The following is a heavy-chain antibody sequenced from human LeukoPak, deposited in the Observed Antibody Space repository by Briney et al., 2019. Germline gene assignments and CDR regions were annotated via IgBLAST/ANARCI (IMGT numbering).Heavy chain of an antibody. J-gene: IGHJ4*02. CDR2: INPNSGGT. Sequence: GASEKVSCKASGYTFTGYYMHWVRQAPGQGLEWMGWINPNSGGTNYAQKFQGRVTMTRDTSISTAYMELSRLRSDDTAVYYCARGLGSSGRATGNWGQGTLVTVSS. V-gene: IGHV1-2*02. CDR3: ARGLGSSGRATGN. CDR1: GYTFTGYY. D-gene: IGHD6-19*01.